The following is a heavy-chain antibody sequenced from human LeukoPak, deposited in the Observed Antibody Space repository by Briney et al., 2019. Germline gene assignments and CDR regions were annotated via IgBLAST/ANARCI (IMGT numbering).Heavy chain of an antibody. CDR2: LYSDGNT. V-gene: IGHV3-53*01. CDR3: ARGVEPLAANTLAY. Sequence: GGSPRLSCAAYGFTVITNDMTWVRQAPGKGLEWVSVLYSDGNTKYADSVQGRFTISRDNSKNTLYLEMNSLSPDDTAVYYCARGVEPLAANTLAYWGQGTLVTVSS. CDR1: GFTVITND. D-gene: IGHD1-14*01. J-gene: IGHJ4*02.